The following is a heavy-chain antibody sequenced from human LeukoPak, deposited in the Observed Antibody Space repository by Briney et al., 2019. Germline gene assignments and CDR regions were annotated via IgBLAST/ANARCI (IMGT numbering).Heavy chain of an antibody. J-gene: IGHJ4*02. CDR1: GGSFSGYY. CDR2: INHSGNT. CDR3: ARPRSTFLDQDAAYYFDY. V-gene: IGHV4-34*01. D-gene: IGHD2/OR15-2a*01. Sequence: PSETLSLTCVVYGGSFSGYYWSWIRQPPGKGLEWIGEINHSGNTNHNPSLKSRVTMSIDRSKNHFSLKLSSVTAADTAVYYCARPRSTFLDQDAAYYFDYWGQGTLVIVSS.